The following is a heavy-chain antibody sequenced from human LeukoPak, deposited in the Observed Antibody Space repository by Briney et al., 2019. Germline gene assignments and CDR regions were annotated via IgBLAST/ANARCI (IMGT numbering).Heavy chain of an antibody. CDR2: INSDGSIT. CDR3: ASEVGASDF. D-gene: IGHD1-26*01. CDR1: GFSFSGYW. J-gene: IGHJ4*02. V-gene: IGHV3-74*01. Sequence: PGGSLRLSCAASGFSFSGYWMHWVRQIPGKGLVWVSHINSDGSITNYADSVKGRFTISRDNAKNTLYLQMNSLRAEDTAVYYCASEVGASDFWGQGPLVIASS.